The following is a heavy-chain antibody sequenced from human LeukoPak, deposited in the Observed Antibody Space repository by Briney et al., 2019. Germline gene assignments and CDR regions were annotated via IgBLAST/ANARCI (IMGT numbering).Heavy chain of an antibody. V-gene: IGHV1-69*13. CDR3: ARDQYYYGSGSGYYYYMDV. Sequence: ASVKVSCKASGGTFSSYAISWVRQAPGQGLEWMGGIIPIFGTANYAQKFQGRVTITADESTSTAYMELSSLRSEDTAVYYCARDQYYYGSGSGYYYYMDVWGKGTTVTISS. CDR2: IIPIFGTA. D-gene: IGHD3-10*01. CDR1: GGTFSSYA. J-gene: IGHJ6*03.